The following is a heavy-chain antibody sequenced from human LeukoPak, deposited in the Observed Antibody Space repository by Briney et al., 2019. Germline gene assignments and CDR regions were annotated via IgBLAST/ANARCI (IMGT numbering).Heavy chain of an antibody. CDR3: ARVDWEMAKIWYNWFDP. D-gene: IGHD5-24*01. CDR2: IFNGGST. Sequence: PGESLRLSCAASGFAVSSNRMNWVRQAPGKGLEWVSVIFNGGSTYYADSVKGRFTISRDNSKNTLYLQMNSLRAEDTAVYYCARVDWEMAKIWYNWFDPWGQGTLVPVSS. CDR1: GFAVSSNR. V-gene: IGHV3-53*05. J-gene: IGHJ5*02.